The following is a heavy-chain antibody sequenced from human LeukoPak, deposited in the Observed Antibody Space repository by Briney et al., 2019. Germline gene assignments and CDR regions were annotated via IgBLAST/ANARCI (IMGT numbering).Heavy chain of an antibody. CDR1: GFTVSSNY. CDR3: ASIYSSGWYYFDY. CDR2: IYSGGST. J-gene: IGHJ4*02. V-gene: IGHV3-53*01. Sequence: GGSLRLSCAASGFTVSSNYMSWVRQAPGKGLEWVSVIYSGGSTHYADSVKGRFTISRDNSKNTLYLQMNSLRAEDTAVYYCASIYSSGWYYFDYWGQGTLVTVSS. D-gene: IGHD6-19*01.